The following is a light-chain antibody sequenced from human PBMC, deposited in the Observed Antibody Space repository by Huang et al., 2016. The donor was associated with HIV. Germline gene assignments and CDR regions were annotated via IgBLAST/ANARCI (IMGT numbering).Light chain of an antibody. J-gene: IGKJ1*01. CDR3: QQYNNWPRT. CDR2: GAS. Sequence: ELVMMQSPATLSVSPGERATLSCRASQSVSSNLAWYQQKPGQATRRLIYGASARATGSAVRFSGSGSGTEFTLTISSLQSEDFAFYYCQQYNNWPRTFGQGTNVEIK. CDR1: QSVSSN. V-gene: IGKV3-15*01.